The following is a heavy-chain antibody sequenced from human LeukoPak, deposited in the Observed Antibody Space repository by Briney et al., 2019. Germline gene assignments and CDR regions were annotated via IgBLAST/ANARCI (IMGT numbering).Heavy chain of an antibody. CDR2: VSISGGTT. D-gene: IGHD6-13*01. CDR1: GFTFSSYA. J-gene: IGHJ4*02. Sequence: GGSLRLSCAASGFTFSSYAMSWVRQAPGKGLEWVSIVSISGGTTYFADSVKGRFTISRDNSKNTLYPQMNSLRAEDTAVYYCAKSPSWGPAAAGMRLDYWGQGNLVTVSS. CDR3: AKSPSWGPAAAGMRLDY. V-gene: IGHV3-23*01.